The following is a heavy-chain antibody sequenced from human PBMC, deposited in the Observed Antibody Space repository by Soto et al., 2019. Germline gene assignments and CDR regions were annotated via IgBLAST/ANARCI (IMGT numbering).Heavy chain of an antibody. CDR1: GYTFTFYH. Sequence: QVQLVQSGAAVKMPGASVKVSCKASGYTFTFYHIHWVRQAPGQGLEWMGIINPAGPTTTYAQKFQGRVTMSRDTSTNTVYMELSSLRSEDTGVYYCARGQASYFAMDVWGQGTAVTVSS. CDR3: ARGQASYFAMDV. CDR2: INPAGPTT. J-gene: IGHJ6*02. V-gene: IGHV1-46*01.